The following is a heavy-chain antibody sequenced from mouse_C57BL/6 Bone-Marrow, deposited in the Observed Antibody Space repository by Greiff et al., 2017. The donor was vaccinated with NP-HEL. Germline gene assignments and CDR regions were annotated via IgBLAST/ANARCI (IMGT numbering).Heavy chain of an antibody. D-gene: IGHD2-1*01. J-gene: IGHJ4*01. CDR2: IDPSDSYT. V-gene: IGHV1-69*01. CDR3: AREVYYGNYFYAMDY. CDR1: GYTFTSYW. Sequence: QVQLQQPGAELVMPGASVKLSCKASGYTFTSYWMHWVKQRPGQGLEWIGEIDPSDSYTNYNQKFKGKSTLTVDKSSSTDYMQLSSLTSEDSAVYYCAREVYYGNYFYAMDYWGQGTSVTVSS.